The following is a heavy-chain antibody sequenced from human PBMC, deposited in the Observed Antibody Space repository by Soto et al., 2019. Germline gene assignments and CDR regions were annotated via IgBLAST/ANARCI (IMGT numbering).Heavy chain of an antibody. D-gene: IGHD3-10*01. V-gene: IGHV4-59*01. CDR3: AIGGSGSYYNPYYFDY. CDR2: IYYSGST. CDR1: GASISSYY. Sequence: SETLSLTSTVSGASISSYYWSWIRQPPGKGLEWIGYIYYSGSTNYNPSLKSRVTISVDTSKNQFSLKLSSVTAADTAVYYCAIGGSGSYYNPYYFDYWGQATLVTVSS. J-gene: IGHJ4*02.